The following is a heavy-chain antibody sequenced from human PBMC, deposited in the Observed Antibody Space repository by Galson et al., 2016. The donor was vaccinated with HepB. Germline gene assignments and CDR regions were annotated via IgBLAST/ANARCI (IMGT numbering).Heavy chain of an antibody. Sequence: SLRLSCAASGFTFSSYWMHWVRQAPGKGLVWVSRIYGDDSSRTYADSVRGRFTISRDNAKNTLYLQMSSLRAEDTAVYYCASGLRDGSLHLSYWGQGTLVTVSS. J-gene: IGHJ4*02. CDR2: IYGDDSSR. V-gene: IGHV3-74*01. CDR1: GFTFSSYW. CDR3: ASGLRDGSLHLSY. D-gene: IGHD5-24*01.